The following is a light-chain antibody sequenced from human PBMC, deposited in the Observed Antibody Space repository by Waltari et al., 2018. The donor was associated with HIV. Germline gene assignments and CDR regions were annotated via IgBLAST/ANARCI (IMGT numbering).Light chain of an antibody. V-gene: IGKV3-15*01. CDR1: RTVXNN. CDR2: XXX. Sequence: SXRAXRTVXNNLAWYQQKTGQAPRLLIXXXXXXAXXLPARFXXSGSGTEFTLTISSLXXEXXXVXYCQQYDKWPLTFGGGTKVEIK. CDR3: QQYDKWPLT. J-gene: IGKJ4*01.